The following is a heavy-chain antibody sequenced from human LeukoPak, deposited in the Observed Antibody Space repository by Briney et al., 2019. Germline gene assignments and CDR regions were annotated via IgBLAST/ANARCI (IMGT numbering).Heavy chain of an antibody. CDR1: GGTFSSYA. CDR2: ITPILGIA. J-gene: IGHJ4*02. V-gene: IGHV1-69*04. CDR3: AREQDYDSSKFDY. D-gene: IGHD3-22*01. Sequence: GASVKVSCKASGGTFSSYAISWVRQAPGQGLEWMGRITPILGIANYAQKFQGRVTITADKSTSTAYMELSSLRSEDTAVYYCAREQDYDSSKFDYWGQGTLVTVSS.